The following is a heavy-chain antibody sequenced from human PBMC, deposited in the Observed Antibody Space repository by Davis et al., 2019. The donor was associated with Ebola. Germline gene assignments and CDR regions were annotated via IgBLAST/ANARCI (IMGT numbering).Heavy chain of an antibody. V-gene: IGHV3-7*01. CDR2: IKQDGSQN. CDR1: GFTFSSYW. Sequence: GESLKISCAASGFTFSSYWMSWVRQAPGKGLEWVANIKQDGSQNNYVDSVKGRFTISRDNTRDSVYLQMDSLGVDDTAVYYCATDWGLGYCSTSTCSEVGWGQGTLVTVSS. J-gene: IGHJ4*02. D-gene: IGHD2-2*01. CDR3: ATDWGLGYCSTSTCSEVG.